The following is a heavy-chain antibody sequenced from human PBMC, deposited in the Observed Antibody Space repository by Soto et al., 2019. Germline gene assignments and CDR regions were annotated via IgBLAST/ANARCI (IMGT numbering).Heavy chain of an antibody. CDR3: ASRRNPYGAYDY. Sequence: PGGSLRLSCAASGFTVSSNYMSWVRQAPGKGLEWVSVIYSGGSTYYADSVKGRFTISRDNSKNTLYLEMSSLRADDTAVYYCASRRNPYGAYDYWGQGTLVTVSS. CDR2: IYSGGST. J-gene: IGHJ4*02. D-gene: IGHD4-17*01. CDR1: GFTVSSNY. V-gene: IGHV3-66*01.